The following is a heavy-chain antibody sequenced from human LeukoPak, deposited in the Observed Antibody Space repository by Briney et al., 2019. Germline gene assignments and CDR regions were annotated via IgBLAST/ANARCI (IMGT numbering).Heavy chain of an antibody. J-gene: IGHJ4*02. CDR3: AKTYSSSWYFDC. CDR1: GFTFGSYG. V-gene: IGHV3-30*02. CDR2: IRDDGSNK. Sequence: GGSLRLSCAASGFTFGSYGMHWVRQAPGKGLEWVAFIRDDGSNKLYADSGKGRFTISRDNSKNTLYLQMNSLRAEDTAVYYCAKTYSSSWYFDCWGQGTLVTVSS. D-gene: IGHD6-13*01.